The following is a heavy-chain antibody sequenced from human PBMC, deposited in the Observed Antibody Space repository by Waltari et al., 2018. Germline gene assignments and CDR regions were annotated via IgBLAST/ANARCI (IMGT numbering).Heavy chain of an antibody. J-gene: IGHJ4*02. Sequence: QVQLVESGGGVVQPGWSLRLSCAASGFSFRSYPMHWVRQAPGKGLEWVAVISYTGSEKYYADSVKGRFTISRDNSKKTLYLQINSLRAEDTAVYYCATGDCGNCPFDYWGQGTLVTVSS. CDR3: ATGDCGNCPFDY. D-gene: IGHD2-21*01. V-gene: IGHV3-30*01. CDR2: ISYTGSEK. CDR1: GFSFRSYP.